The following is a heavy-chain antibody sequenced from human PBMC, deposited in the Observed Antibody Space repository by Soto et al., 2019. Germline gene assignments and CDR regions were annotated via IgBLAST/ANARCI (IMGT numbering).Heavy chain of an antibody. CDR3: ARASPVVTDV. CDR1: GGSISSGDYY. Sequence: QVQLQESGPGLVKPSQTLSLTCTVSGGSISSGDYYWSWIRQPPGKGLEWIGYIYYSGSTYYNPSLXCXVXLXXDTSKNQFSLKLSSVTAADTAVYYCARASPVVTDVWGQGTTVTVSS. V-gene: IGHV4-30-4*01. D-gene: IGHD5-18*01. J-gene: IGHJ6*02. CDR2: IYYSGST.